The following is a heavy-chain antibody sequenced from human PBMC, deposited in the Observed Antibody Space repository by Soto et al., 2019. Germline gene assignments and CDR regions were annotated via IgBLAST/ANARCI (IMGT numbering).Heavy chain of an antibody. Sequence: EVQLLESGGGLVQPGGSLRLSCAASGFTFSSYAMSWVRQAPGKWLEWVSAISGGGGSTYYADSVKGRFTISIDNSKNTLYLQMNSLRAENTAVYYCAKIGAAAPSPTEYQHWGQGTLVTVSS. CDR1: GFTFSSYA. J-gene: IGHJ1*01. CDR3: AKIGAAAPSPTEYQH. CDR2: ISGGGGST. V-gene: IGHV3-23*01. D-gene: IGHD6-13*01.